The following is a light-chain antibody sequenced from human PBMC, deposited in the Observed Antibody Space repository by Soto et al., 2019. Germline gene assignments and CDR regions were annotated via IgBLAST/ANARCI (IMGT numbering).Light chain of an antibody. CDR3: HQRSSWPIT. Sequence: PGERATLCCRASQSVSNYLAWYQEKPGQAPRLLIYDAFNRATGIPARFSGSGSGTDFTLTISSLEPEDFAVYYCHQRSSWPITFGQGTRLEIK. J-gene: IGKJ5*01. CDR2: DAF. CDR1: QSVSNY. V-gene: IGKV3-11*01.